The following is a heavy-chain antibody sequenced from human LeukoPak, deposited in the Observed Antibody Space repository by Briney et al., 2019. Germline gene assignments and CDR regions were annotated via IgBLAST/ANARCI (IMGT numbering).Heavy chain of an antibody. CDR2: IYTSGST. Sequence: SETLSLTCTVSGGSISSYYWSWIRQPPGKGLEWIGYIYTSGSTNYNPSLKSRVTISVDTSKNQFSLKLSSVTAADTAVYYCARHSHYYGSGSHYYYYYMDVWGKGTTVTVSS. V-gene: IGHV4-4*09. CDR1: GGSISSYY. D-gene: IGHD3-10*01. J-gene: IGHJ6*03. CDR3: ARHSHYYGSGSHYYYYYMDV.